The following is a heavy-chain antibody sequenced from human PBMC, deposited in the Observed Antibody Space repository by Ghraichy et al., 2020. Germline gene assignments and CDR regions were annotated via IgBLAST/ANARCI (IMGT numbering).Heavy chain of an antibody. CDR3: ATYDFWSSYFPHDY. Sequence: GSLRLSCTVSGGSISGTTYYWGWVRQPPGKGLEWVGNIYYSGVTYYNPSLKSRLTISVDTSKNQFSLNLSSVTAADTAVYYCATYDFWSSYFPHDYWGQGTLVTVSS. J-gene: IGHJ4*02. D-gene: IGHD3-3*01. CDR2: IYYSGVT. V-gene: IGHV4-39*01. CDR1: GGSISGTTYY.